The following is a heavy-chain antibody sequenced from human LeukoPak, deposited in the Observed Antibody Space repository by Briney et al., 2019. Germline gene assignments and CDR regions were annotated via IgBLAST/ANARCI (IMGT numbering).Heavy chain of an antibody. CDR1: GYTFTNFG. CDR3: ARGGGTRVYYFDY. CDR2: ISAYNGNP. Sequence: ASVKVSCKASGYTFTNFGVACVRQAPGQGLEWMAWISAYNGNPNYAQKFQGRVTMTTDTSTSTAYMELRNLTSDETAVYFCARGGGTRVYYFDYWGQGTLVTVSS. J-gene: IGHJ4*02. V-gene: IGHV1-18*01. D-gene: IGHD1-1*01.